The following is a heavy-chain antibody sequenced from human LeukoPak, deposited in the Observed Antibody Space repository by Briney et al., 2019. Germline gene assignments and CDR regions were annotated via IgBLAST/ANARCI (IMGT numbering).Heavy chain of an antibody. V-gene: IGHV1-69-2*01. J-gene: IGHJ6*03. CDR3: ARVRKIHVGYYYYYMDV. D-gene: IGHD1-14*01. CDR1: GYTFTDYY. CDR2: VDPEDGET. Sequence: ATVKISCKVSGYTFTDYYMHWVQQAPGKGLEWMGLVDPEDGETIYAEKFQGRVTITADTSTDTAYMELSSLRSEDTAVYYCARVRKIHVGYYYYYMDVWGKGTTVTVSS.